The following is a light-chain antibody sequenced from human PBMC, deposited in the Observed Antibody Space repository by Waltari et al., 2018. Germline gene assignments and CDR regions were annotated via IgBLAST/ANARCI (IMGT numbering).Light chain of an antibody. Sequence: QSALTQPASVSGSPGQSITISCTGTSSDVGTYNLVSWYQEHPGKAPKLIIYEGSKRPSAISRRFSGSKSGTTASLTISGLQADDEADYYFCSYVSSGTLMFGGGTKLTVL. CDR1: SSDVGTYNL. V-gene: IGLV2-23*01. CDR2: EGS. J-gene: IGLJ3*02. CDR3: CSYVSSGTLM.